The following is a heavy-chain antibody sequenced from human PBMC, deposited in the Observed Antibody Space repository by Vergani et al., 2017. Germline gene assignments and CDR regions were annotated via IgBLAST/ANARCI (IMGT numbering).Heavy chain of an antibody. V-gene: IGHV2-5*01. J-gene: IGHJ4*02. CDR1: GFSLTTGGEG. CDR3: AHSRELPHTFDY. CDR2: VYWNDDE. Sequence: QITLRESGPTLVKPTQTLTLTCTFSGFSLTTGGEGVGWIRQPPGRALEWLAFVYWNDDERYSSSLKSRVTITKYTSKNQVVLTMTNMDPVDPATYYCAHSRELPHTFDYWGQGTLVTVSS. D-gene: IGHD1-26*01.